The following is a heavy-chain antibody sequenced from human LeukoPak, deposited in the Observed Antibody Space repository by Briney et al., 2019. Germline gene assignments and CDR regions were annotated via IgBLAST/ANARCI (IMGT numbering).Heavy chain of an antibody. Sequence: GGSLRLSCAASGFTFSTYTMNWIRQAPGKGLEWVSYISSSGTTIYYAGSVKGRFTISRDNAKNSLYLQMTSLRAEDTAVYYCARGRSRDGYNSYWGQGTLVTVSS. CDR1: GFTFSTYT. CDR2: ISSSGTTI. J-gene: IGHJ4*02. CDR3: ARGRSRDGYNSY. D-gene: IGHD5-24*01. V-gene: IGHV3-48*04.